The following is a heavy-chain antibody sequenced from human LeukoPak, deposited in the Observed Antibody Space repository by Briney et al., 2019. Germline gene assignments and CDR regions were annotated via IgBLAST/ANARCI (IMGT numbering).Heavy chain of an antibody. CDR3: ARDRDYSNSLDY. CDR1: GGSISSSSYY. V-gene: IGHV4-39*07. J-gene: IGHJ4*02. D-gene: IGHD6-6*01. CDR2: IYYSGST. Sequence: SETLSLTCTVSGGSISSSSYYWGWIRQPPGKGLEWIGSIYYSGSTYYNPSLKSRVTMSVDTSKNQFSLKLTSVTAADTAVYYCARDRDYSNSLDYWGQGTLVTVSS.